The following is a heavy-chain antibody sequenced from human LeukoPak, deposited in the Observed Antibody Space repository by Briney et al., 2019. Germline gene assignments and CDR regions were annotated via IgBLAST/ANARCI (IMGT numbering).Heavy chain of an antibody. J-gene: IGHJ4*02. CDR1: DGSISSYY. CDR2: IFTSGDT. CDR3: AREDCRGGACSLGIDS. V-gene: IGHV4-4*07. D-gene: IGHD2-15*01. Sequence: SETLSLTCTVSDGSISSYYWSWIRQSAGKGLEWIGRIFTSGDTNYNPSLKSRVTMSVDTSKKQISLKLSSVTAADTAMYYCAREDCRGGACSLGIDSWGRGTLVTVSS.